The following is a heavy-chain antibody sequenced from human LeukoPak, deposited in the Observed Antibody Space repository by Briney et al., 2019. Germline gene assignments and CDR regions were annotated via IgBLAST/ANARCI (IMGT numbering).Heavy chain of an antibody. CDR3: AKDWEVWGYSYGYSDY. D-gene: IGHD5-18*01. CDR1: GFTFSSYG. Sequence: PGGSLRLSCAASGFTFSSYGMHWVRQAPGKGLEWVAVISYDGSNKYYADSVKGRFTISRDNSKNTLYLQMNSLRAEDTAVYYCAKDWEVWGYSYGYSDYWGQGTLVTVSS. V-gene: IGHV3-30*18. J-gene: IGHJ4*02. CDR2: ISYDGSNK.